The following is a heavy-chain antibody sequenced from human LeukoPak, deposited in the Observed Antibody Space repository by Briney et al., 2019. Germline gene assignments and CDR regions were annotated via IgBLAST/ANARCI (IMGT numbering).Heavy chain of an antibody. J-gene: IGHJ4*02. CDR1: GYTFTSYY. CDR2: INPSGGST. D-gene: IGHD1-26*01. CDR3: AIDRVGATIDY. Sequence: ASVKVSCKASGYTFTSYYMHWARQAPGQGLEWMGIINPSGGSTSYAQKFQGRVTMTRDTSTSTVYMELSSLRSEDTAVYYCAIDRVGATIDYWGQGTLVTVSS. V-gene: IGHV1-46*01.